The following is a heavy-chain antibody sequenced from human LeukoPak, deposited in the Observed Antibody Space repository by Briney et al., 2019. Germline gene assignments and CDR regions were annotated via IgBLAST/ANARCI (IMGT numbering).Heavy chain of an antibody. V-gene: IGHV1-8*03. CDR2: MNPNSGYT. D-gene: IGHD6-19*01. Sequence: GASVKVSCKASGYTFTTYDINWVRQATGQGLEWMGWMNPNSGYTGYAQKFQGRVTITRDTSISTAYMELSSLRSEDTAVYYSARVAGSIDYWGQGTLVTVSS. J-gene: IGHJ4*02. CDR3: ARVAGSIDY. CDR1: GYTFTTYD.